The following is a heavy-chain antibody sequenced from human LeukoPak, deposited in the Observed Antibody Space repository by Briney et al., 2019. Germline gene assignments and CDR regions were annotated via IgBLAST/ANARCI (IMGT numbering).Heavy chain of an antibody. Sequence: PGGTLRLSCAASGFIFSSHGMNWVRQAPGKGLEWVSSISSSSSYIYYADSVKGRFTISRDNAKNSLYLQMNSLRAEDTAVYYCARGPLCCSGGSCYCQDYYYYYMDVWGKGTTVTVSS. CDR2: ISSSSSYI. J-gene: IGHJ6*03. CDR1: GFIFSSHG. D-gene: IGHD2-15*01. CDR3: ARGPLCCSGGSCYCQDYYYYYMDV. V-gene: IGHV3-21*06.